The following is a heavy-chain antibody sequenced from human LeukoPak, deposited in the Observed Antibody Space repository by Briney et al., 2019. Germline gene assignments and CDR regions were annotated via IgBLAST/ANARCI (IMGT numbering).Heavy chain of an antibody. J-gene: IGHJ4*02. V-gene: IGHV1-24*01. D-gene: IGHD3-9*01. CDR3: ATGAIVYDF. Sequence: EASVKVSCKGSGINLGAISIDWVRQVPGKGPEWMGKFGRQDGETIYAQNFQGRVTMTEDTRTDTAFMELSGLTSDDTALYYCATGAIVYDFWGRGSLVTVSS. CDR1: GINLGAIS. CDR2: FGRQDGET.